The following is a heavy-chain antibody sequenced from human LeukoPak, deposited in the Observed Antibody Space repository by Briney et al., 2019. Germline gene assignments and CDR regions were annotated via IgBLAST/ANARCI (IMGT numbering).Heavy chain of an antibody. CDR3: ARGVTLPAAIGEFDY. Sequence: PSETLSLTCTVFGGSISSYYWSWIRQPPGKGLEWIGYIYYSGSTNYNPSLKSRVTISVDTSKNQFSLKLSSVTAADTAVYYCARGVTLPAAIGEFDYWGQGTLVTVSS. CDR1: GGSISSYY. V-gene: IGHV4-59*01. D-gene: IGHD2-2*01. J-gene: IGHJ4*02. CDR2: IYYSGST.